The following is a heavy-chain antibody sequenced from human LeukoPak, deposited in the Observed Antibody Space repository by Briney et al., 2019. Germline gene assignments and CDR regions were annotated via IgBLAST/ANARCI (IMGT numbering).Heavy chain of an antibody. CDR2: IYTSGGT. V-gene: IGHV4-4*07. CDR1: GGSISSYY. J-gene: IGHJ5*02. Sequence: PSETLSLTCTVSGGSISSYYWSWIRQPAGKGLEWIGRIYTSGGTNYNPSLKSRVTMSVDTSKNQFSLKPSSVTAADTAVYYCARDVSRVVVGSFDPWGQGTLVTVSS. CDR3: ARDVSRVVVGSFDP. D-gene: IGHD2-2*01.